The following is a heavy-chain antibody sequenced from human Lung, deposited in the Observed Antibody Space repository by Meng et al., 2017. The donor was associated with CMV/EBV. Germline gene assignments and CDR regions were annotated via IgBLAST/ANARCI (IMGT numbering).Heavy chain of an antibody. CDR3: ARYVPNGSFWYFDF. Sequence: VRLVQAGADAKKPGASMKVSCKASGYIFTNYDISWVRQAPGQGLEWMGWISVKNGEAKYPQNFQGRVTMTTDTTTSTAYMELRSLTSDDTAVYYCARYVPNGSFWYFDFWGRGTLVTVSS. CDR1: GYIFTNYD. CDR2: ISVKNGEA. V-gene: IGHV1-18*01. J-gene: IGHJ2*01. D-gene: IGHD6-13*01.